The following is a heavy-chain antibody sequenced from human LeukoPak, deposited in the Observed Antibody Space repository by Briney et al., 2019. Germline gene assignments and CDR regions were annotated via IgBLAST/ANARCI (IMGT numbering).Heavy chain of an antibody. CDR2: IYSGGST. J-gene: IGHJ4*02. CDR1: GFTVSSNY. V-gene: IGHV3-53*04. D-gene: IGHD3-9*01. CDR3: ARVAQYDILTGYLDY. Sequence: PGGSLRLSCAASGFTVSSNYMSWVRQAPGKGLEWVSVIYSGGSTYYADSVKGRFTISRHNSKNTLYLQMNSLRAEDTAAYYCARVAQYDILTGYLDYWGQGTLVTVSS.